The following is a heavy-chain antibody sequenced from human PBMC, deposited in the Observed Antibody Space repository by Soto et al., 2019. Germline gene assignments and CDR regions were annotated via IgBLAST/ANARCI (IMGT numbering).Heavy chain of an antibody. Sequence: GGSLRLSCAASGFTFSSYAMHWVRQAPGKGLEWVAVISYDGSNKYYADSVKGRFTISRDNSKNTLYLQMNSLRAEDTAVYYCARSYCSSTSCQSSYYYYYGMDVWGQGTTVTVSS. CDR1: GFTFSSYA. CDR3: ARSYCSSTSCQSSYYYYYGMDV. CDR2: ISYDGSNK. D-gene: IGHD2-2*01. J-gene: IGHJ6*02. V-gene: IGHV3-30-3*01.